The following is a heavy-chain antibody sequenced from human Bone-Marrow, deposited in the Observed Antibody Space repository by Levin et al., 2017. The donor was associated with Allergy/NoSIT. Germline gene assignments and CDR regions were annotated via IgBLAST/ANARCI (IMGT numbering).Heavy chain of an antibody. Sequence: ASVKVSCSAFGYTFSNYAINWVRQAPGQGLEWVGWISPFSGDRKFAQRLQGRVTMTTDTSTGTAYMEVKSLRSDDKAIYYCAREAKPYCSSSCCYRSTGFDPWGQGTPVTVSS. V-gene: IGHV1-18*01. CDR1: GYTFSNYA. CDR2: ISPFSGDR. D-gene: IGHD2-2*02. J-gene: IGHJ5*02. CDR3: AREAKPYCSSSCCYRSTGFDP.